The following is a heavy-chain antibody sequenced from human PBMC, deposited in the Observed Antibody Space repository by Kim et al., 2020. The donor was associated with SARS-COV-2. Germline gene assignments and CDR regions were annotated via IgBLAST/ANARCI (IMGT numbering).Heavy chain of an antibody. J-gene: IGHJ4*02. V-gene: IGHV4-61*07. CDR3: ARHGSSYEYFFDY. D-gene: IGHD6-13*01. Sequence: YNPSHKSLVTISGDPSKNQFSLKLSSVTAADTALYYCARHGSSYEYFFDYWGQGSLVTVSS.